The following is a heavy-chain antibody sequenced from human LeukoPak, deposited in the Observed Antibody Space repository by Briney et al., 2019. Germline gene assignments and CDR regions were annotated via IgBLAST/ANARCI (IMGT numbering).Heavy chain of an antibody. Sequence: APVKVSCKASGYTFTGYYMHWVRHSPEQGLEWMGWINPNSGGTNYAQKFQGRVTMTRDTSISTAYMELSRLRSDDTAVYYCASPTLYCGGDCYSNAFDIWGQGTMVTVSS. CDR3: ASPTLYCGGDCYSNAFDI. D-gene: IGHD2-21*02. CDR2: INPNSGGT. J-gene: IGHJ3*02. CDR1: GYTFTGYY. V-gene: IGHV1-2*02.